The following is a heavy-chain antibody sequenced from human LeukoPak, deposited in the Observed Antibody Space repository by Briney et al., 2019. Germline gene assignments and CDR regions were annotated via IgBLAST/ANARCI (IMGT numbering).Heavy chain of an antibody. Sequence: GGTLRLSCAASGFTFSSYGMSWVRQASGKGLEWVGRIRSKANSYATAYAASVKGRFTISRDDSKNTAYLQMNSLKTEDTAVYYCTSPYCSGGSCRDYWGQGTLVTVSS. J-gene: IGHJ4*02. D-gene: IGHD2-15*01. CDR1: GFTFSSYG. CDR2: IRSKANSYAT. V-gene: IGHV3-73*01. CDR3: TSPYCSGGSCRDY.